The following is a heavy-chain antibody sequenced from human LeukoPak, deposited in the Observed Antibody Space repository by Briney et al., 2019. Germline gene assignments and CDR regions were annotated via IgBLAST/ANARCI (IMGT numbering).Heavy chain of an antibody. CDR2: IIPIFGTA. V-gene: IGHV1-69*13. D-gene: IGHD2-2*01. CDR1: GGTFSSYA. CDR3: AVGEYQLPFVHWP. Sequence: GASVKVSCKASGGTFSSYAISWVRQAPGQGLEWMGGIIPIFGTANYAQKFQGRVTITADESTSTAYMELSSLRSEDTAVYYCAVGEYQLPFVHWPWGQGTLVTVSS. J-gene: IGHJ5*02.